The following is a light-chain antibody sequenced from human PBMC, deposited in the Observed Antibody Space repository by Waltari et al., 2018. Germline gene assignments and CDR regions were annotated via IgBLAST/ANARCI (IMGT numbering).Light chain of an antibody. Sequence: EIVLTQSPAILSLSPGERATLSCRASQSVSSYLAWYQQKPGQAPRLLIYNASKRATGIPARFSGSGSGTDFTLTISSLEPEDFAVYYCQQRNNWPPRYTFGQGTKLEIK. V-gene: IGKV3-11*01. CDR2: NAS. CDR3: QQRNNWPPRYT. J-gene: IGKJ2*01. CDR1: QSVSSY.